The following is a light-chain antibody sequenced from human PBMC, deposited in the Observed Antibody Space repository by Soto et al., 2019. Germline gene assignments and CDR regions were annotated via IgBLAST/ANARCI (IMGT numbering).Light chain of an antibody. Sequence: QSALTQPASVSGSPGQSITISCTGTRSDVGGYNYVSWYQQHPGKAPKLLIYDVSNRPSGVSNRFSGSKSGNTASLTISGLQAEDEADYYCSSYTRTTYVVFSGGTKLTVL. CDR2: DVS. CDR3: SSYTRTTYVV. V-gene: IGLV2-14*01. J-gene: IGLJ2*01. CDR1: RSDVGGYNY.